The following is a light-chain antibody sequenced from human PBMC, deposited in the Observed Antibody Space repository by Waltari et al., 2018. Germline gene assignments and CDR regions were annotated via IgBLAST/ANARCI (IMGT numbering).Light chain of an antibody. CDR3: QTGGHGTGV. CDR1: SGHSSNI. CDR2: VNSDGSD. Sequence: QLVLTQSPSASASLGASVKLTCTLSSGHSSNIIAWHQQQPEKGPRYLMKVNSDGSDSKGDEMPARFSGSSSGAERYLTISSLQSEDEADYYCQTGGHGTGVFGGGTKLTVL. V-gene: IGLV4-69*01. J-gene: IGLJ3*02.